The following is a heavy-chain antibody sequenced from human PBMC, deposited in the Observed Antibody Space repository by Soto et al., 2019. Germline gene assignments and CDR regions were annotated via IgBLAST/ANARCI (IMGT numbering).Heavy chain of an antibody. D-gene: IGHD3-10*01. V-gene: IGHV3-30*18. J-gene: IGHJ6*02. CDR3: AKDEVRTPSLYAMDV. CDR2: ISYDGSNR. Sequence: GPLRVSGAASVFTCSTYGMHWVRQAPGKGLEWVALISYDGSNRNSADSVKGRFTISRDNSKNALYLQMNSLRVEDTAVYYCAKDEVRTPSLYAMDVWGQGTTVTVSS. CDR1: VFTCSTYG.